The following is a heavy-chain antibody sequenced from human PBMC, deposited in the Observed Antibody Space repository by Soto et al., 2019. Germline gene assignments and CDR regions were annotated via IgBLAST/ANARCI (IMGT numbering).Heavy chain of an antibody. CDR2: IYYSGST. Sequence: SETLSLTCTVSGGSISSYYWSWIRQPPGKGLEWIGYIYYSGSTNYNPSLKSRVTISVDTSKNQFSLKLSSVTAADTAVYYCARARGRLQRAKIAYNWFAPWGQGPLVTVSS. CDR3: ARARGRLQRAKIAYNWFAP. J-gene: IGHJ5*02. CDR1: GGSISSYY. D-gene: IGHD4-4*01. V-gene: IGHV4-59*01.